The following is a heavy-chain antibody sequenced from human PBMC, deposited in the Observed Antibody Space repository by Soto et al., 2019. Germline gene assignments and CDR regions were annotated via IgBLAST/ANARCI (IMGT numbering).Heavy chain of an antibody. CDR3: AGDSNESWFYN. CDR2: VQHFGTT. J-gene: IGHJ5*02. CDR1: NYSVRSGHY. D-gene: IGHD4-4*01. Sequence: SETLSLTCTVSNYSVRSGHYWGWVRQSPGKGLGWIATVQHFGTTLYNPSLKTRVTVSVDTFKNQFSLSLSFLTAADTAVYYCAGDSNESWFYNWGQGTQVTVSS. V-gene: IGHV4-38-2*02.